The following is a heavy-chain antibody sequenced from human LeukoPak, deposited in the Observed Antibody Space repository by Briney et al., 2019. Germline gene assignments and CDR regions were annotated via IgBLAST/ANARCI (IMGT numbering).Heavy chain of an antibody. CDR3: ARAVEMATTIDY. J-gene: IGHJ4*02. Sequence: PSETLSLTCTVSGGSISSHYWSWIRQPPGKGLEWIGYIYYSGSTNYNPSLKSRVTISVDTSKNQFSLKLSSVTAADTAVYYCARAVEMATTIDYWGQETLVTVSS. D-gene: IGHD5-24*01. CDR1: GGSISSHY. V-gene: IGHV4-59*11. CDR2: IYYSGST.